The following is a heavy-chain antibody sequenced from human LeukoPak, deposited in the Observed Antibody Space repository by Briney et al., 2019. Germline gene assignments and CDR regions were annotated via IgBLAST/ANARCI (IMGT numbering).Heavy chain of an antibody. V-gene: IGHV4-39*02. CDR3: ARERDYYDSSGDNWFDP. CDR2: IYYTGIT. D-gene: IGHD3-22*01. Sequence: SETLSLTCTISGGSISRSIYNWGWIRQSPGKGLEWIGSIYYTGITNYNPSLKSRVTISVDTSKNQFSLRLSSVTAADTSVYYCARERDYYDSSGDNWFDPWGQGTLVTVSS. CDR1: GGSISRSIYN. J-gene: IGHJ5*02.